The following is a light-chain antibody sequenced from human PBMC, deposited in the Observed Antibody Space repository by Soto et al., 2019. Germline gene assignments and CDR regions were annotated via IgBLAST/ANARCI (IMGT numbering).Light chain of an antibody. CDR2: DAS. CDR3: QQYNTWPPDYT. V-gene: IGKV3-15*01. CDR1: QSINSN. Sequence: ETVMTQSPATLSVSPGERVTLSCRASQSINSNLAWYQQRPGQAPRVLIYDASTRATAVPARFSGSGSGTEFTLTISSLQYEDFAVYYCQQYNTWPPDYTFGQGTKLEIK. J-gene: IGKJ2*01.